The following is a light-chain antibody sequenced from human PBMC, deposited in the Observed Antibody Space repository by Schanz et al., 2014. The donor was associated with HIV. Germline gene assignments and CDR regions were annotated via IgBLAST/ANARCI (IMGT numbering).Light chain of an antibody. CDR2: GAS. CDR3: QQYGSSRGT. V-gene: IGKV3-20*01. J-gene: IGKJ1*01. CDR1: QSSSTY. Sequence: EIVLTQSPGTLSLSPGERATLSCRASQSSSTYLAWYQHKPGQAPRLLIYGASTRATGIPDRFRGSGSGTDFTLTITRLEPEDFAVYYCQQYGSSRGTFGQGTKVEIK.